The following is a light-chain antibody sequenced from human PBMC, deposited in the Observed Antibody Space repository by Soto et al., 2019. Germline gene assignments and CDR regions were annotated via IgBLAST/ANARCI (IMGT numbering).Light chain of an antibody. CDR1: SSDVGGYNF. Sequence: QSALTQPPSASGSPGQSVTISCTGTSSDVGGYNFVSWYQQHPGKAPKLMIYEVSERPSGVPDRFSGSKSGNTASLTVSGFQADDEADYYCTSYAGSNIPVVFGGGTKVTVL. CDR2: EVS. J-gene: IGLJ2*01. V-gene: IGLV2-8*01. CDR3: TSYAGSNIPVV.